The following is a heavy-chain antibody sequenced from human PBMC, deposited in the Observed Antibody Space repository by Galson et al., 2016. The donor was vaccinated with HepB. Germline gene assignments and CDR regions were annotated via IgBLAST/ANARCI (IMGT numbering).Heavy chain of an antibody. D-gene: IGHD3-10*01. Sequence: SLRLSCAASGFTFRTYGMHWVRQAPGKGLEWVSLISYGGAKRYSADAVRGRFTISRDNSKNTMYLQMDSLRDEDTAVYYWARAFGAYQAGCAFDHWGQGTLVTVSS. CDR2: ISYGGAKR. J-gene: IGHJ4*02. V-gene: IGHV3-30*03. CDR3: ARAFGAYQAGCAFDH. CDR1: GFTFRTYG.